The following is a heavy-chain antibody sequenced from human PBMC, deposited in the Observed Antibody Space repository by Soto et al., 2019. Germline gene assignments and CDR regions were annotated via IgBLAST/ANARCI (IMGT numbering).Heavy chain of an antibody. D-gene: IGHD3-3*01. Sequence: GGSLRLSFTASGFTFSSYGMHWVRQAPGKGLGWVAVIWYDGSNKYYADSVKGRFTISRDNSKNTLYLQMNSLRAEDTAVYYCAKDLKYYDFWRQGGMDVWGQGTTVTVSS. CDR3: AKDLKYYDFWRQGGMDV. CDR2: IWYDGSNK. CDR1: GFTFSSYG. J-gene: IGHJ6*02. V-gene: IGHV3-30*02.